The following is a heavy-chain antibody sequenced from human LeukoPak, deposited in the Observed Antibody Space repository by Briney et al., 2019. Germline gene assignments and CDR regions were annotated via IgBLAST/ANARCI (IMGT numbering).Heavy chain of an antibody. V-gene: IGHV3-30*04. CDR1: GVTLSNYA. D-gene: IGHD4-17*01. Sequence: GGSLRLSCTASGVTLSNYAVHWARRPPGRGLEWVAVISFDGTNKYYGDSVEGRFSVSRDNSKNTLYLQMNSLRPDDTAMYYCATDYGDYEPIDYWGQGTLVTVSS. J-gene: IGHJ4*02. CDR2: ISFDGTNK. CDR3: ATDYGDYEPIDY.